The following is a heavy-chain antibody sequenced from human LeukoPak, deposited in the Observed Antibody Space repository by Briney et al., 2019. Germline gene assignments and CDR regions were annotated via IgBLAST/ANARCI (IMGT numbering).Heavy chain of an antibody. Sequence: GGSLRLSCAASGFTFSDYYMSWIHQAPGKGLEWVSYISSSSSYTNYADSVKGRFTISRDNAKNSLYLQMNSLRAEDTAVYYCARGHASITMVRGVDYWGQGTLVTVSS. J-gene: IGHJ4*02. CDR2: ISSSSSYT. V-gene: IGHV3-11*05. CDR3: ARGHASITMVRGVDY. D-gene: IGHD3-10*01. CDR1: GFTFSDYY.